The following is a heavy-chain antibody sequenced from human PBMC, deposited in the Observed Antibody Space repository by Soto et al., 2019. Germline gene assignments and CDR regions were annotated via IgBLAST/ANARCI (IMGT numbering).Heavy chain of an antibody. CDR2: IIPMLGTP. Sequence: QVQLVQSGAELKKPGSSVRVSCKVSGGSFSDYAISWVRQAPGQGLQWVGGIIPMLGTPNYAPELQGRVTITADASTSTVYMELSSRRSEDTAVYYCARDPQKYYDLGVDVWGQGTTVIVS. J-gene: IGHJ6*02. CDR3: ARDPQKYYDLGVDV. D-gene: IGHD3-3*01. CDR1: GGSFSDYA. V-gene: IGHV1-69*01.